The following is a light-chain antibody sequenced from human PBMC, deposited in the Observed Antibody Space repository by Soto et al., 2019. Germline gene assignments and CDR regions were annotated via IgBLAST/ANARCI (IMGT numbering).Light chain of an antibody. J-gene: IGLJ2*01. V-gene: IGLV2-23*01. CDR1: SSDVGSYNL. CDR3: CSYAGSSTWV. Sequence: QSALTHPSSVSGSPGQSITISFTGTSSDVGSYNLVSWYQQHPGKAPKLMIYEGSKRHSGVSNRFSGSKSGNTASLTISGLQAEDEADYYCCSYAGSSTWVFGGGTTLTVL. CDR2: EGS.